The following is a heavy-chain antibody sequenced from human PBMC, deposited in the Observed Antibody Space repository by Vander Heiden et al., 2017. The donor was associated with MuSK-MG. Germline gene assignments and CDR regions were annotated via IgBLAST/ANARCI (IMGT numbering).Heavy chain of an antibody. CDR3: AQDLEAYYYASSAYY. Sequence: QVQLVESGGGVVQPGESLRLSCAASGFAFSRFGMHWVRQAPGKGLEWVALVLYDGSKEYYADSVRGRFTISRDNSKNTLYLQMNGLRAEDTAVYYCAQDLEAYYYASSAYYWGQGTLVTVAS. D-gene: IGHD3-22*01. CDR2: VLYDGSKE. J-gene: IGHJ4*02. CDR1: GFAFSRFG. V-gene: IGHV3-30*02.